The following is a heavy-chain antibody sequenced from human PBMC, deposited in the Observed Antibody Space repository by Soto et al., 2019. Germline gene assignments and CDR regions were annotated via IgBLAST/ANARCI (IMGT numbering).Heavy chain of an antibody. J-gene: IGHJ6*03. CDR2: MNPNSGNT. CDR1: GYTFTSYD. Sequence: ASVKVSCKASGYTFTSYDINWVRQATGQGLEWMGWMNPNSGNTGYAQKFQGRVTMTRNTSISTVYMELSSLSSEDTAVYYCARGSARPYSSSKPPHSYYYYYYMDVWGKGTTVTVSS. D-gene: IGHD6-6*01. CDR3: ARGSARPYSSSKPPHSYYYYYYMDV. V-gene: IGHV1-8*01.